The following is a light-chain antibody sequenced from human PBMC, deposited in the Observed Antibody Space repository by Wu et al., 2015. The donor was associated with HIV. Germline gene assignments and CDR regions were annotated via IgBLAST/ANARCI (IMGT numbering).Light chain of an antibody. J-gene: IGKJ4*01. CDR2: STY. CDR3: RQTYSPPLT. CDR1: QNIGSS. V-gene: IGKV1-39*01. Sequence: IQMTQSPSSLSASVGDRVTITCRASQNIGSSLNWYQQKPDKAPRVLIYSTYNLPSGVPSRFSGGGSGTDFTLTINSLQPEDFATYFCRQTYSPPLTFGGGTKVEIK.